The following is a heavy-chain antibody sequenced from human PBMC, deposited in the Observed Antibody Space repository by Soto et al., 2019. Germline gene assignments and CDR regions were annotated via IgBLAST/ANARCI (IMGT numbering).Heavy chain of an antibody. CDR3: ASETPSSGYYSYYFDY. CDR1: GFTFSDYY. D-gene: IGHD3-22*01. J-gene: IGHJ4*02. Sequence: GSLRLSCAASGFTFSDYYMSWIRQAPGKGLEWVSYISSSGSTIYYADSVKGRFTISRDNAKNSLYLQMNSLRAEDTAVYYCASETPSSGYYSYYFDYWGQGTLVTVSS. CDR2: ISSSGSTI. V-gene: IGHV3-11*01.